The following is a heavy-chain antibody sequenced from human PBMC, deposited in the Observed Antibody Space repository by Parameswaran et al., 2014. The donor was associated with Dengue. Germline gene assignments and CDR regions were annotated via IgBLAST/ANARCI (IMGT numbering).Heavy chain of an antibody. Sequence: ASETLSLTCTVSGVSIGSSPYFWGWIRQPPGKGLEWIANVYHSGSIYYNPSLKSRVTVSVDTSKTQFSLDLRSVTAADTAVYYCASGRARNQYDATGYWAPWGPGTLVTVSS. CDR2: VYHSGSI. J-gene: IGHJ5*02. V-gene: IGHV4-39*01. CDR3: ASGRARNQYDATGYWAP. CDR1: GVSIGSSPYF. D-gene: IGHD3-9*01.